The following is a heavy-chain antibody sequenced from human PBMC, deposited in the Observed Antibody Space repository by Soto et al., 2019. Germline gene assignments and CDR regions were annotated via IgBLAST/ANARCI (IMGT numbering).Heavy chain of an antibody. CDR3: ASHFNTYYYGSGSYSDAFDI. J-gene: IGHJ3*02. CDR1: GFTFSSYA. D-gene: IGHD3-10*01. CDR2: ISYDGSNK. Sequence: GGSLRLSCAASGFTFSSYAMHWVRQAPGKGLEWVAVISYDGSNKYYADSVKGRFTISRDNSKNTLYLQMNSLRAEDTAVYYCASHFNTYYYGSGSYSDAFDIWGQGTMVTVSS. V-gene: IGHV3-30-3*01.